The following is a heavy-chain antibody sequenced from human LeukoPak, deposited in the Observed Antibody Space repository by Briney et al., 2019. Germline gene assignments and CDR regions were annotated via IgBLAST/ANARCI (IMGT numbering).Heavy chain of an antibody. V-gene: IGHV4-34*01. Sequence: PSENLSLTCAVYGGSLNGHYWSWIRQPPGKGLEWIGEGSESGGTKFNPSLKSRVTISADTSKNQFPLKLNSVTAADTAVYYCAKNGQSGFSFDPWGQGTLVIVS. CDR2: GSESGGT. D-gene: IGHD3-3*01. CDR1: GGSLNGHY. CDR3: AKNGQSGFSFDP. J-gene: IGHJ5*02.